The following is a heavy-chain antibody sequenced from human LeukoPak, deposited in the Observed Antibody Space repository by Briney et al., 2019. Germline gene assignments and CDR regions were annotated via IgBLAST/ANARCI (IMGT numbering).Heavy chain of an antibody. CDR3: ARDSNSWNYFDN. CDR1: GGSFSGYY. D-gene: IGHD6-13*01. J-gene: IGHJ4*02. V-gene: IGHV4-34*01. CDR2: INHSGSA. Sequence: PSETLSLTCAVYGGSFSGYYWSWIRQPPGKGLEWIGEINHSGSANYNPSLVSRVTISVDTSKSQFSLKLSSVTAGDMAVYYCARDSNSWNYFDNWGQGTLVTVSS.